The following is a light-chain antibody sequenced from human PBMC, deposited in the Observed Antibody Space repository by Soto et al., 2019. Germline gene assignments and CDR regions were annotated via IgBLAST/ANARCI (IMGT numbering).Light chain of an antibody. CDR3: QQYYSYPFT. CDR1: QVISSY. J-gene: IGKJ4*01. Sequence: AIRMTQSPSSLSASSGDRVTITCRASQVISSYLAWYQQKVGKAPKLLIYAASTLQSGVPSRFSGSGSGTDFTLTISCLQSEDFATYYCQQYYSYPFTFGGGTKVEIK. CDR2: AAS. V-gene: IGKV1-8*01.